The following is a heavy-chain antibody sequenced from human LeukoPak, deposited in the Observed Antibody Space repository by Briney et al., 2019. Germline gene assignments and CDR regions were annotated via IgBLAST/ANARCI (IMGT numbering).Heavy chain of an antibody. Sequence: ASVKVSCKASGYTFTSYGISWVRQAPGQGLEWMGWISAYNGNTNYAQKLQGRVTMTSDTSTSTAYMELRSLRSDDTAVYYCARGIHIIAVAGEDLDYWGQGTLVTVSS. D-gene: IGHD6-19*01. V-gene: IGHV1-18*01. CDR3: ARGIHIIAVAGEDLDY. CDR1: GYTFTSYG. CDR2: ISAYNGNT. J-gene: IGHJ4*02.